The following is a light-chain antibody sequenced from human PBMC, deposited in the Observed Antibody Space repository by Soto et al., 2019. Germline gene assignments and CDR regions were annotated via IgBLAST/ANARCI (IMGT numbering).Light chain of an antibody. V-gene: IGKV3-15*01. CDR3: HQYNGWPRT. CDR2: GTS. CDR1: QSVSNS. Sequence: EIVLTQSPATLSLSPGERATLSCRASQSVSNSLAWYQQKPGQAPRFLIYGTSTRAGGVPARFSGGGSGTEFTLTITSLQSEDFEAYHCHQYNGWPRTCGQGAKVDI. J-gene: IGKJ1*01.